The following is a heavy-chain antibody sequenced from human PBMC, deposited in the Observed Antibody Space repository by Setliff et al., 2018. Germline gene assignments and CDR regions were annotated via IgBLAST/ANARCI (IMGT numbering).Heavy chain of an antibody. Sequence: GGSLRLSCAASGFTFSDYYMNWIRQAPGKGPEWVAHISSGSGIIKYADSVNGRFTVSRDNAKNSLFLQMNSLRAADTAVYYCARVRDYYDSSVYWAYYFDHWGQGALVTVSS. CDR1: GFTFSDYY. J-gene: IGHJ4*02. CDR3: ARVRDYYDSSVYWAYYFDH. CDR2: ISSGSGII. D-gene: IGHD3-22*01. V-gene: IGHV3-11*06.